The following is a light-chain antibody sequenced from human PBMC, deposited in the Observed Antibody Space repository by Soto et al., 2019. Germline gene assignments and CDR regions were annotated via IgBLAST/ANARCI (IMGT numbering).Light chain of an antibody. V-gene: IGKV1-39*01. J-gene: IGKJ4*01. Sequence: DIQMTQSPSPLSVSVGDRVTITCXASQSIGGFLNWYQQKVGKAPKLLIYAASSLQSGVPSRFSGSGSGTDFTLTISSLQPEDFATYYCQQSYSTPLTFGGGTKADIK. CDR2: AAS. CDR3: QQSYSTPLT. CDR1: QSIGGF.